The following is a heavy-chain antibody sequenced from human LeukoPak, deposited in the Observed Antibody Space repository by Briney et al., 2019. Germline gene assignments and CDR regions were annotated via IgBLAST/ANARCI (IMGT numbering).Heavy chain of an antibody. CDR1: GGSFSGYY. D-gene: IGHD5-18*01. Sequence: SETLSLTCAVYGGSFSGYYWSWIRQPPGKGLEWIGEINHSGSTKYNPSLKRRVTISVDTSKNQFSLKLSSVTAAETAVYYCALGYSYGAFDYWGQGTLVTVCS. J-gene: IGHJ4*02. CDR2: INHSGST. CDR3: ALGYSYGAFDY. V-gene: IGHV4-34*01.